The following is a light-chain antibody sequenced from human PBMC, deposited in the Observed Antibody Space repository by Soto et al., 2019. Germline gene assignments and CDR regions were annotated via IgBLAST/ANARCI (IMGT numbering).Light chain of an antibody. CDR2: GAY. V-gene: IGKV3-20*01. CDR1: QSVSSSY. J-gene: IGKJ3*01. Sequence: EIVLTQSPGTLSLSPGERATLSCRASQSVSSSYLAWYQQKPGQAPRRLMYGAYTRATGIPDRFSGSGSGTDLSLPISRLAPEDIAVYYCQQYGSSPPSTFGPGTKVDMK. CDR3: QQYGSSPPST.